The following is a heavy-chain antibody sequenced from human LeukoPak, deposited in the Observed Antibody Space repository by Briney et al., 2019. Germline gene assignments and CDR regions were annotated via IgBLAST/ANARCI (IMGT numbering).Heavy chain of an antibody. Sequence: GGSLRLSCVASGFPFSSYAMSWVRQAPGKGLEWVSCISSTSNYIFYADSVRGRFTISRDNAKNSLYLQMDSLRAEDTAVYYCARGGIITSYAFEIWGQGAMVTVSS. J-gene: IGHJ3*02. CDR1: GFPFSSYA. V-gene: IGHV3-21*01. CDR3: ARGGIITSYAFEI. CDR2: ISSTSNYI. D-gene: IGHD1-26*01.